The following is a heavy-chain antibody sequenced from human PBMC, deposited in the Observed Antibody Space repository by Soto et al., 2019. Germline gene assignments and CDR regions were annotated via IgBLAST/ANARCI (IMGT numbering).Heavy chain of an antibody. CDR1: GGSISSGDYY. Sequence: PSETVSLTCTVSGGSISSGDYYWSWIRQPPGKGLEWIGYIYYSGSTYYNPSLKSRVTISVDTSKNQFSLKLSSVTAADTAVYYCARPAAGQGYYYYGMDVWGQGTTVTVSS. J-gene: IGHJ6*02. V-gene: IGHV4-30-4*01. CDR2: IYYSGST. CDR3: ARPAAGQGYYYYGMDV. D-gene: IGHD6-13*01.